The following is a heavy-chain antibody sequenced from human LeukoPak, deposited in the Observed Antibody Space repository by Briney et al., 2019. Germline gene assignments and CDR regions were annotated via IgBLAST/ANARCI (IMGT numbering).Heavy chain of an antibody. Sequence: ASVKVSCKASGGTFSSYAISWVRQAPGQGLEWMGWINPNSGGTNYAQKFQGRVTMTRDTSISTAYMEVNRLRSDDTAVYYCAREGGGAARDAFDMWGQGTMVTVSS. V-gene: IGHV1-2*02. CDR3: AREGGGAARDAFDM. J-gene: IGHJ3*02. CDR2: INPNSGGT. D-gene: IGHD6-6*01. CDR1: GGTFSSYA.